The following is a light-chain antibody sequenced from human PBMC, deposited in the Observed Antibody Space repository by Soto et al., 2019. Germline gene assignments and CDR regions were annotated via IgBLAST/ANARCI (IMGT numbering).Light chain of an antibody. CDR1: HGISSW. J-gene: IGKJ4*01. CDR3: QQANSFPLT. CDR2: TGS. V-gene: IGKV1-12*01. Sequence: DIQMTQSPSSVSASVGDRVSITCRTCHGISSWLAWYQQKPGGAPKLLIYTGSSLQSGVASRFSGTGSGTDFTLTISSLQPEDVATYDCQQANSFPLTFGGGTKVEIK.